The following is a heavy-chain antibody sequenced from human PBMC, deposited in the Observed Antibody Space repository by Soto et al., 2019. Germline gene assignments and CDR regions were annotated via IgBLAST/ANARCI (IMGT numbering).Heavy chain of an antibody. D-gene: IGHD2-15*01. Sequence: SETLSLTCTVSGGSISSYYWSWIRQPPGKGLEWIGYIYYSGSTNYNPSLKSRVTISVDTSKIQFSLKLSSVTAADTAVYYCARGLGYCSGGSCHSGWFDPWGQGTLVTVSS. CDR2: IYYSGST. CDR3: ARGLGYCSGGSCHSGWFDP. V-gene: IGHV4-59*08. CDR1: GGSISSYY. J-gene: IGHJ5*02.